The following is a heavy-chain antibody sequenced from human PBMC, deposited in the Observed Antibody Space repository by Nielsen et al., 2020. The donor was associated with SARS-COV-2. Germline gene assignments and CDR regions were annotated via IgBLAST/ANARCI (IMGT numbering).Heavy chain of an antibody. CDR3: ARGDGYIRY. CDR2: IYYSGST. J-gene: IGHJ4*02. D-gene: IGHD5-24*01. CDR1: GGSIRSYY. Sequence: SETLSLTCTVSGGSIRSYYGSWIRQPPGKGLEWIGYIYYSGSTNYNPSLKSRVTMSVDTSKNQFSLKLSSVTAADTAVYYRARGDGYIRYWGQGTLVTVSS. V-gene: IGHV4-59*01.